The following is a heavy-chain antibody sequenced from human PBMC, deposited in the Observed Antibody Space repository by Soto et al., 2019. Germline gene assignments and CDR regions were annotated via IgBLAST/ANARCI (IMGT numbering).Heavy chain of an antibody. J-gene: IGHJ3*02. CDR3: ARVQPQGTYLHAFDI. D-gene: IGHD1-1*01. CDR1: VFTFSDYY. CDR2: ISSSGSTI. Sequence: GGSLRLSCAASVFTFSDYYMSWIRQAPGKGLEWVSYISSSGSTIYYADSVRGRFSISRDNAKNSLCLQMNSLRAEDTAVYYCARVQPQGTYLHAFDIWGQGTMVTVSS. V-gene: IGHV3-11*01.